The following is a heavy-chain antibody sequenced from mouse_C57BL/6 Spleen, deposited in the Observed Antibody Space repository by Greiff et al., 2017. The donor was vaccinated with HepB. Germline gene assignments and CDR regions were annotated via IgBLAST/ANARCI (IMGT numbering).Heavy chain of an antibody. CDR1: GYTFTSYW. CDR2: IDPNSGGT. V-gene: IGHV1-72*01. Sequence: QVQLKQPGAELVKPGASVKLSCKASGYTFTSYWMHWVKQRPGRGLEWIGRIDPNSGGTKYNEKFKSKATLTVDKPSSTAYMQLSSLTSEDSAVYYCAREGRIHHWYFDVWGTGTTVTVSS. J-gene: IGHJ1*03. CDR3: AREGRIHHWYFDV.